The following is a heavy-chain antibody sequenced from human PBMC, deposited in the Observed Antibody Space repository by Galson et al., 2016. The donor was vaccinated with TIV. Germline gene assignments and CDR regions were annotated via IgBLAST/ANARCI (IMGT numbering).Heavy chain of an antibody. Sequence: SVKVSCKASGGPFSSYAISWVRQAPGQGLEWMGRIIPIFGTANYAQKFQGRVTITADESTSTAYMELSSLRSEDTAVYYCARHQGYCSGGSCLLDYWGQGTLVTVSS. CDR3: ARHQGYCSGGSCLLDY. D-gene: IGHD2-15*01. CDR2: IIPIFGTA. V-gene: IGHV1-69*13. J-gene: IGHJ4*02. CDR1: GGPFSSYA.